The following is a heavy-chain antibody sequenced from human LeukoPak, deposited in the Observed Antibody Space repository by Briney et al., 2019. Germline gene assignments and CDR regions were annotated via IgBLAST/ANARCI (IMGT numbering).Heavy chain of an antibody. J-gene: IGHJ4*02. CDR2: IYHSGST. D-gene: IGHD1-7*01. Sequence: PSETLSLTCAVSGYFISSSNWWGWIRQPPGKGLEWIGYIYHSGSTYYNPSLKSRVTISVDRSKNQFSLKLSSVTAADTAVYYCARGRTGTTSTREGIVDFDYWGQGTLVTVSS. V-gene: IGHV4-28*01. CDR1: GYFISSSNW. CDR3: ARGRTGTTSTREGIVDFDY.